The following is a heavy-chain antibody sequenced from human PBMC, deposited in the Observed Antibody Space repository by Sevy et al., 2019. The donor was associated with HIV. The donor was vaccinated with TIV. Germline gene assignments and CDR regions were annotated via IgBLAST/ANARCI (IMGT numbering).Heavy chain of an antibody. CDR1: GFTFSTYT. CDR2: ISGSGGST. V-gene: IGHV3-23*01. CDR3: AKGDRTFYGMDV. J-gene: IGHJ6*02. Sequence: GGSLRLSCAASGFTFSTYTMNWVRQTPGKGLEWVSAISGSGGSTYYADSVEGRFTISRDKSKKTVFLQMNSLRAEDTAIYYCAKGDRTFYGMDVWGQGTTVTVSS. D-gene: IGHD2-15*01.